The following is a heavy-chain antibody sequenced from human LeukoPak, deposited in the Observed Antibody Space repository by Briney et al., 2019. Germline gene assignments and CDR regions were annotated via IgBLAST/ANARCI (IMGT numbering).Heavy chain of an antibody. D-gene: IGHD3-9*01. Sequence: ASVKVSCKASGYTFTSYYMHWVRQAPGQGLEWMGIINPSGGSTSYAQKFQGRVTMTRDTSTSTVYMELSSLRSEDTAVYYCARDRLRYFDWLLNEGAFDIWGQGTMVTVSS. CDR3: ARDRLRYFDWLLNEGAFDI. CDR1: GYTFTSYY. J-gene: IGHJ3*02. CDR2: INPSGGST. V-gene: IGHV1-46*01.